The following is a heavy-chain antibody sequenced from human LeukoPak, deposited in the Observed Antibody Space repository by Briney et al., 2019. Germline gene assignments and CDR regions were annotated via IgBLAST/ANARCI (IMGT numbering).Heavy chain of an antibody. D-gene: IGHD1-7*01. Sequence: SVKDSCKASGGTFSSYAISWVRQAPGQGLEWMGGIIPIFGTANYAQKFQGRVTITTDESTSTAYMELSSLRSEDTAVYYCARVLENWNFAPFDPWGQGTLVTVSS. V-gene: IGHV1-69*05. CDR1: GGTFSSYA. CDR2: IIPIFGTA. J-gene: IGHJ5*02. CDR3: ARVLENWNFAPFDP.